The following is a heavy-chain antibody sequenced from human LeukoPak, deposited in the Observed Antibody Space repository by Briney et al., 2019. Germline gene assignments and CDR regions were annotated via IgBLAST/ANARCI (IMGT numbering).Heavy chain of an antibody. D-gene: IGHD5-24*01. Sequence: SATLSLTCTVSGGSIAIYYWSWIRQSPGKGLEWIAYIYYGGTNYNPSLKSRVTISVGTSKNQFSLNMRYASVAGTAVYYCARGEGYNSGYFECWGQGTMVTASS. J-gene: IGHJ4*02. V-gene: IGHV4-59*01. CDR2: IYYGGT. CDR1: GGSIAIYY. CDR3: ARGEGYNSGYFEC.